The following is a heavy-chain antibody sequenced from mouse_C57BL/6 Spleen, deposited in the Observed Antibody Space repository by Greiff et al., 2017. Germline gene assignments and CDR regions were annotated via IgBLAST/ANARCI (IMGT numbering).Heavy chain of an antibody. V-gene: IGHV1-69*01. CDR3: ARCPYYYGSSYWYFDV. Sequence: QVQLQQPGAELVMPGASVKLSCKASGYTFTSYWMHWVKQRPGQGLGWIGEIDPSDSYTNYNQKFKGKSTLTVDKSSSTAYMQLSSLTSEDSAVYYCARCPYYYGSSYWYFDVWGTGTTVTVSS. CDR2: IDPSDSYT. CDR1: GYTFTSYW. D-gene: IGHD1-1*01. J-gene: IGHJ1*03.